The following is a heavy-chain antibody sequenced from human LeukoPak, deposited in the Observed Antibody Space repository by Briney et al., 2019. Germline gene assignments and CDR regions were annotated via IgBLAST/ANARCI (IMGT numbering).Heavy chain of an antibody. CDR3: ARDAVSTVTAGGIDY. Sequence: ASVKVSCKASGYTFTSYGISWVRQAPGQGLEWMAWISAYSGNTEYAENIQGRVTMTTDTSTSTAYMELRSLRSDDTAVYYCARDAVSTVTAGGIDYWGQGTPVTVSS. CDR1: GYTFTSYG. D-gene: IGHD2-21*02. V-gene: IGHV1-18*01. J-gene: IGHJ4*02. CDR2: ISAYSGNT.